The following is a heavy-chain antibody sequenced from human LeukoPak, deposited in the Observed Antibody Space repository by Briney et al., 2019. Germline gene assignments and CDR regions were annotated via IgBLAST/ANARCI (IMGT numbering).Heavy chain of an antibody. CDR1: GGSISSSNW. J-gene: IGHJ5*02. V-gene: IGHV4-4*02. CDR2: IYHSGST. Sequence: SETLSLTCAVSGGSISSSNWWSWVRQPPGKELEWIGEIYHSGSTNYNPSLKSRVTISVDNSKNQFSLRLSSVTAADTATYYCARVPSKWDNWFDPWGQGTLVTVSS. CDR3: ARVPSKWDNWFDP. D-gene: IGHD1-26*01.